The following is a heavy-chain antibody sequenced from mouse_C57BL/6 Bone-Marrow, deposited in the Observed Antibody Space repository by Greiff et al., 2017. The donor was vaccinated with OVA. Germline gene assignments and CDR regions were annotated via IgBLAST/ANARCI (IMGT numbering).Heavy chain of an antibody. Sequence: QVQLQQPGAELVKPGASVKMSCKASGYTLTSYWITWVKQRPGQGLEWIGDIYPGSGSTNYNEKFKSKATLTVDTSSSTAYMQLSSLTSEDSAVYYCARGVGYYYAMDYWGQGTSVTVSS. J-gene: IGHJ4*01. CDR3: ARGVGYYYAMDY. V-gene: IGHV1-55*01. CDR1: GYTLTSYW. CDR2: IYPGSGST. D-gene: IGHD1-3*01.